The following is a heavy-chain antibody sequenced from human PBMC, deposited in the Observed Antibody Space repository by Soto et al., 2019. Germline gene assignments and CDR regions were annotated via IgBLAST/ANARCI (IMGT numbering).Heavy chain of an antibody. CDR2: IYYSGST. V-gene: IGHV4-59*01. J-gene: IGHJ4*02. Sequence: QVQLQESGPGLVKPSETLSLTCTVSGGSISSYYWSWIRQPPGKGLEWIGYIYYSGSTNYNPSLKSRVTISVDTSKNQFSLKLSSVTAADTAVYYCASGAFDWFNFDYWGQGTLVTVSS. CDR1: GGSISSYY. CDR3: ASGAFDWFNFDY. D-gene: IGHD3-9*01.